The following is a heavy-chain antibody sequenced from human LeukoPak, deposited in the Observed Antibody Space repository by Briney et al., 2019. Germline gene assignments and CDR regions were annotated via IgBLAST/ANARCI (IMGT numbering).Heavy chain of an antibody. CDR3: ARDHSSGWPPGEDGNWFGP. Sequence: PGGSLRLSCAASGFTFSSYSMIWVRQAPGKGLEWVSSISSSSSYIYYADSVKGRFTISRDNAKNSLYLQMNSLRAEDTAVYYCARDHSSGWPPGEDGNWFGPWGQGTLVTVSS. V-gene: IGHV3-21*01. CDR2: ISSSSSYI. D-gene: IGHD6-19*01. J-gene: IGHJ5*02. CDR1: GFTFSSYS.